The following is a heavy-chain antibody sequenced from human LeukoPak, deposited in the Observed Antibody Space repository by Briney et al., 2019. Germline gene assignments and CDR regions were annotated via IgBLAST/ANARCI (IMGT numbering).Heavy chain of an antibody. J-gene: IGHJ4*02. V-gene: IGHV4-30-2*01. Sequence: PSETLSLTCTVSGGSISSGGYYWSWIRQPPGKGLEWIGYIYHSGSTYYNPSLKSRVTISVDTSKNQFSLKLRSVTAADTAVYYCARHAGADSSSWYYFDYWGQGTLVTVSS. CDR2: IYHSGST. D-gene: IGHD6-13*01. CDR3: ARHAGADSSSWYYFDY. CDR1: GGSISSGGYY.